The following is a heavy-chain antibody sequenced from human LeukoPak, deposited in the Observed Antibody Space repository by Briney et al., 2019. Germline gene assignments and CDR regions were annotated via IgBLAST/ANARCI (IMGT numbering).Heavy chain of an antibody. J-gene: IGHJ4*01. CDR2: IYYSGST. D-gene: IGHD2-2*01. Sequence: PSETLSLTCSVSDGSMCTYYWGWIRQPPGKRLEWIGYIYYSGSTTYNPSLTSRVTVSVDTSKNQFSLKLTSMTAADTAVYYCARGRLGRQHASFFDSWGHGTLVTVSS. V-gene: IGHV4-59*08. CDR3: ARGRLGRQHASFFDS. CDR1: DGSMCTYY.